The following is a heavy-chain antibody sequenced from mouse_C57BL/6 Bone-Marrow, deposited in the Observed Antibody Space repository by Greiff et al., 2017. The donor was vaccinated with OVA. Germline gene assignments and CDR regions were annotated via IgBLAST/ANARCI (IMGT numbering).Heavy chain of an antibody. J-gene: IGHJ4*01. Sequence: EVMLVESGGGLVQPGGSMKLSCVASGFTFSNYWMNWVRQSPEKGLEWVAQIRLKSDNYATHYAESVKGRFTISRDDSKSSVYLQMNNLRAEDTGIYYCTGPLYSIYAMDYWGQGTSVTVSS. CDR3: TGPLYSIYAMDY. CDR1: GFTFSNYW. V-gene: IGHV6-3*01. CDR2: IRLKSDNYAT. D-gene: IGHD2-5*01.